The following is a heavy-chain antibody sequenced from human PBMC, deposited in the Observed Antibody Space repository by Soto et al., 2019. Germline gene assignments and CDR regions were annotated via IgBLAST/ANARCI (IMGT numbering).Heavy chain of an antibody. V-gene: IGHV3-30-3*01. CDR1: GFTFSDYA. CDR3: ARADN. CDR2: IAYDGSNN. J-gene: IGHJ4*02. Sequence: QVQLVESGGGVVQPGRSLSLSCVASGFTFSDYAMYWVRQAPGKGLEWVSLIAYDGSNNHRADSVKGRFTISRDNSKNTLYLQMDSLRGEDTATYYCARADNWGQGTVVTVSS.